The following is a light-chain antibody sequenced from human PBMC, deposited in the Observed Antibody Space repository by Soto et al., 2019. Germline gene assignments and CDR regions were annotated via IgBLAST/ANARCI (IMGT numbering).Light chain of an antibody. CDR1: QNIQSF. CDR2: LAS. J-gene: IGKJ2*03. V-gene: IGKV1-5*03. Sequence: DIQMTQFPSTLSASVGDQVTITCRASQNIQSFLAWYQQKPGKAPKLLIYLASRLEGGVPSRFSGSGSGTEFTLSINSLQPDDFAIYFCQQYNSHSYYRFGLGTKLEVK. CDR3: QQYNSHSYYR.